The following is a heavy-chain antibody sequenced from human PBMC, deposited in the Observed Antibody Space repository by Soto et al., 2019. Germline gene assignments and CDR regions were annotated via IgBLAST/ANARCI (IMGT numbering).Heavy chain of an antibody. Sequence: GGSLRLSCAASGFTFSDYYRSWIRQAPGKGLEWVSYISSSSSYTNYADSVKGRFTISRDNSKNTLYLQMNSLRAEDTAVYYCAKDQSNQYYDFWSGYPVFDFWGQGTLVTVSS. CDR3: AKDQSNQYYDFWSGYPVFDF. D-gene: IGHD3-3*01. CDR2: ISSSSSYT. CDR1: GFTFSDYY. J-gene: IGHJ4*02. V-gene: IGHV3-11*05.